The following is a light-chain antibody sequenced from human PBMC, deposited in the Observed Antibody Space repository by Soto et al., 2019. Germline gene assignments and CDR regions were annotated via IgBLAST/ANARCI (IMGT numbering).Light chain of an antibody. CDR2: GAS. CDR1: QSVSSK. V-gene: IGKV3-20*01. Sequence: VLSLSPGTLALSPGEGASLSCRASQSVSSKLAWYQQTPGQAPRLLIYGASTRATGIPDGFTGSGSGTYFPLTISRLEPEDSAVYYCHQYGSSPPTFGQGTKVDIK. J-gene: IGKJ1*01. CDR3: HQYGSSPPT.